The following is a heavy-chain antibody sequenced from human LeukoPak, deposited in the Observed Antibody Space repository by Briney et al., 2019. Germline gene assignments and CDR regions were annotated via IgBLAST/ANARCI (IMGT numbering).Heavy chain of an antibody. D-gene: IGHD5-24*01. CDR2: IYYSGST. J-gene: IGHJ4*02. CDR1: GGSISSLY. V-gene: IGHV4-59*01. Sequence: PSETLSLTCSVSGGSISSLYWSWIRQPPAKGLEWIGYIYYSGSTNYNPSLKSRVTISGDTSKNQFSLKLSSVTAADTAVYYCARGDGYNEGYFDYWGQGTLVTVSS. CDR3: ARGDGYNEGYFDY.